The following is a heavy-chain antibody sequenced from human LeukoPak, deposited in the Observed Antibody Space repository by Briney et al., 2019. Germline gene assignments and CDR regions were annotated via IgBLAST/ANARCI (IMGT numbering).Heavy chain of an antibody. Sequence: GGSLRLSCATSGFIFGDFGMNWVRQVPGKGLEWVSGIDWNTGTTNYAGSVRGRFTISRDNAKNSLYLQMNSLRVEDTAFYYCARDVLWGQGTMVTVSS. CDR3: ARDVL. CDR1: GFIFGDFG. CDR2: IDWNTGTT. J-gene: IGHJ3*01. V-gene: IGHV3-20*04.